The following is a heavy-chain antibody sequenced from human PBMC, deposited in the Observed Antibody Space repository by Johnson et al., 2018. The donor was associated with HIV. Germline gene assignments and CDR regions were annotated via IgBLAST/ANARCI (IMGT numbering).Heavy chain of an antibody. V-gene: IGHV3-30-3*01. CDR1: GFTFSDYA. CDR2: ISYDGSVI. D-gene: IGHD3-10*01. CDR3: ARDRFGSGRPNAFDI. J-gene: IGHJ3*02. Sequence: QVQLVESGGGVVQPGRSLRLSCAASGFTFSDYAMHWVRQAPGKGLAWVAVISYDGSVIKYADSLKGRFTLSRDNSQNTLFVQMNSLRPEDTAVYFCARDRFGSGRPNAFDIWGQGTMVTVSS.